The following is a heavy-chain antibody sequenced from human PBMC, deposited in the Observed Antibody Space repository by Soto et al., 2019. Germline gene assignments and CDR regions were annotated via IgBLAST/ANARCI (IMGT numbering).Heavy chain of an antibody. D-gene: IGHD1-26*01. CDR1: GGSISSGGYY. V-gene: IGHV4-31*03. Sequence: QVQLQESGPGLVKPSQTLSLTCTVSGGSISSGGYYWSWIRQHPRKGLEWIGYIYYSRSTYYNPSLKSRVTISVDTSKNKFSLKLSSVTAADTAVYYCARVEATAGFWFDPWGQGTLVTVSS. CDR3: ARVEATAGFWFDP. CDR2: IYYSRST. J-gene: IGHJ5*02.